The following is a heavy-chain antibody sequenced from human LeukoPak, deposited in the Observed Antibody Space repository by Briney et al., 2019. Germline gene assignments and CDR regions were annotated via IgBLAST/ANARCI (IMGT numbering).Heavy chain of an antibody. D-gene: IGHD1-7*01. CDR1: AFTFSSYD. V-gene: IGHV3-48*03. J-gene: IGHJ6*02. CDR2: ISSSGSTI. Sequence: GGSLRLSCAASAFTFSSYDMNWVRQAPGKGLEWISYISSSGSTIYYADSVKGRLTISRDNAKNSLYLQMNSLRAEDTAIYYCARANWNYGYYYYYGLDVWGQGTTVTVSS. CDR3: ARANWNYGYYYYYGLDV.